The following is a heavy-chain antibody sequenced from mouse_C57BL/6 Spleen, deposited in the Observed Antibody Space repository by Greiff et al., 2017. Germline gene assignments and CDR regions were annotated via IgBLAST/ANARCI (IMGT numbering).Heavy chain of an antibody. V-gene: IGHV5-17*01. CDR2: ISSGSSTI. D-gene: IGHD1-1*01. CDR1: GFTFSDYG. Sequence: EVTLVESGGGLVKPGGSLKLSCAASGFTFSDYGMHWVRQAPEKGLEWVAYISSGSSTIYYADTVKGRFTISRDNAKNTLFLQMTSLRSEDTAMDYCARRKATVVDWYFDVWGTGTTVTVSS. J-gene: IGHJ1*03. CDR3: ARRKATVVDWYFDV.